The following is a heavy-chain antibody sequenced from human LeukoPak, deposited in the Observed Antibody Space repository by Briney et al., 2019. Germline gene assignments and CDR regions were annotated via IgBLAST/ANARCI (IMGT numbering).Heavy chain of an antibody. CDR2: IYGGGST. V-gene: IGHV3-53*01. Sequence: AGGSLRLSCAASGFTVSSNYMIWGRQAPGKGLEGVSVIYGGGSTSYTDSVKGRFTISRDNTKNTVYLQMNSLSAEDTAVYYCASPAVWGELSLRYWGQGTLVTVSS. CDR1: GFTVSSNY. CDR3: ASPAVWGELSLRY. J-gene: IGHJ4*02. D-gene: IGHD3-16*02.